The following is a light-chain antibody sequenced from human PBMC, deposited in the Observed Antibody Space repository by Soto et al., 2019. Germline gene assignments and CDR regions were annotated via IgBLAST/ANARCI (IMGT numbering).Light chain of an antibody. V-gene: IGKV1-5*03. CDR3: QHYNTYPWT. CDR2: KAS. Sequence: DIQMTQSPSTLSASVGDRFTITCRASQSISSWLAWYQQKPGKAPKLLIYKASSLESGVPSRFSGSGSGTEFTLTISSLQPGDFATYYCQHYNTYPWTFGQGTKVDNK. J-gene: IGKJ1*01. CDR1: QSISSW.